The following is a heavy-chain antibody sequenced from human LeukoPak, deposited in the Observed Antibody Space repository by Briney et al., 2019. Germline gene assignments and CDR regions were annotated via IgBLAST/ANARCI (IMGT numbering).Heavy chain of an antibody. CDR3: ARVNSNYGLDY. D-gene: IGHD4-4*01. CDR2: INHSGST. CDR1: GGSFSGYY. J-gene: IGHJ4*02. Sequence: SETLSLSCAVYGGSFSGYYWSWIRQPPGKGLEWIGEINHSGSTNYSPSLKSRVTISVDTSKNQFSLKLSSVTAADTAVYYCARVNSNYGLDYWGQGTLVTVSS. V-gene: IGHV4-34*01.